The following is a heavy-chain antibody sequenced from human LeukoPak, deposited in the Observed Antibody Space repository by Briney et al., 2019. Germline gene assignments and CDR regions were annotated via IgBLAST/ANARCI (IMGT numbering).Heavy chain of an antibody. J-gene: IGHJ4*02. V-gene: IGHV3-9*01. Sequence: PGRSLTLSCAASGFNFNDYPMHWVRQAPGKGLEWVSGLNWNGRATGYADSVKGRFTISRDNAKNSLYLQMNDLRAEDTALYYCVKGITSYYDSSGYSYIAYFDFWGQGTLVTVSS. CDR3: VKGITSYYDSSGYSYIAYFDF. CDR1: GFNFNDYP. D-gene: IGHD3-22*01. CDR2: LNWNGRAT.